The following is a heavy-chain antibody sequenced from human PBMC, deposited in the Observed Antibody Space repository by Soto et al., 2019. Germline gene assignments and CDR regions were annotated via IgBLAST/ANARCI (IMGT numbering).Heavy chain of an antibody. D-gene: IGHD2-2*02. Sequence: ASVKVSCKASGYTFTSYDINWVRQATGQGLGRMGWMNPNSGNTGYAQKFQGRVTMTRNTSISTAYMELSSLRSEDTAVYYCALYCSSTSCYSTPGFDPWGQGTLVTV. J-gene: IGHJ5*02. CDR2: MNPNSGNT. CDR3: ALYCSSTSCYSTPGFDP. CDR1: GYTFTSYD. V-gene: IGHV1-8*01.